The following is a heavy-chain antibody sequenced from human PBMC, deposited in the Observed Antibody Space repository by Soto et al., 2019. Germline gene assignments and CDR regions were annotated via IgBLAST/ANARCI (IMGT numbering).Heavy chain of an antibody. CDR1: GYNFSDYY. D-gene: IGHD3-3*01. Sequence: GASVKVSCKASGYNFSDYYMHWVRQAPGQGLEWMGWINPNTGGTKYTQKFQGRVTMTRDTSISTAYMEVSRLRSDDTAVYYCARAGGEGITMFGVVPTPQFDPWGQGTPVTVSS. CDR2: INPNTGGT. J-gene: IGHJ5*02. CDR3: ARAGGEGITMFGVVPTPQFDP. V-gene: IGHV1-2*02.